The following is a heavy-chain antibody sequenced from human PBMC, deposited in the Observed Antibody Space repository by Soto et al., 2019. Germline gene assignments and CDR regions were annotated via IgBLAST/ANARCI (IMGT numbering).Heavy chain of an antibody. J-gene: IGHJ6*02. D-gene: IGHD3-3*01. Sequence: PGGSLRLSCAASGFTFSDFGMHWVRQAPGKGLEWVAVISYDGSNKYYADSVKGRFTISRDNSKNTLYLQMNSLRAEDTAVYYCARDTKGYDFWTYDYYYGMDVWGQGTTVTVSS. V-gene: IGHV3-30*03. CDR1: GFTFSDFG. CDR2: ISYDGSNK. CDR3: ARDTKGYDFWTYDYYYGMDV.